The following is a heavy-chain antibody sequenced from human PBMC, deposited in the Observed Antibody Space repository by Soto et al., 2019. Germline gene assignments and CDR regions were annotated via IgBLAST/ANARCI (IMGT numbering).Heavy chain of an antibody. CDR1: GDSTSNYY. CDR2: ISYSGNT. Sequence: SETLSRTCLISGDSTSNYYWSWIRQSPGKGLELIGYISYSGNTNYNPSLKSRVTISVDTSKDQLSLKVTSVTAADTAMYYCACLRGKRGSPIDYWGQGTQVTVSS. V-gene: IGHV4-59*01. D-gene: IGHD2-15*01. J-gene: IGHJ4*02. CDR3: ACLRGKRGSPIDY.